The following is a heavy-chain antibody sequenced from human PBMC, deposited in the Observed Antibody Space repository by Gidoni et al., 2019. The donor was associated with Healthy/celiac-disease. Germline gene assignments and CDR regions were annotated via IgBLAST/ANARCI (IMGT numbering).Heavy chain of an antibody. CDR1: GCTFSSDS. CDR2: ISSSSSTI. J-gene: IGHJ4*02. CDR3: ARTKRDSSSWYLSFDY. V-gene: IGHV3-48*02. Sequence: EVQLVESGGGLVQPGGPLRLSGAAAGCTFSSDSMNGVRQAPGKGRGWVSYISSSSSTIYYADSLKGRFTISRDNAKNSLYLQMTSLRDEDTAVYYCARTKRDSSSWYLSFDYWGQGTLVTVSS. D-gene: IGHD6-13*01.